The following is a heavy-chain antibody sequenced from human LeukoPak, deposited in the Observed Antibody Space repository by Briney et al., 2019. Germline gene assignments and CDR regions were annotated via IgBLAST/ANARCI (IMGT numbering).Heavy chain of an antibody. Sequence: PSETLSLTCAVYGGSFSGYYWSWIRQPPGKGLEWIGEINHSGSTNYNPSLKSRVTISVDTSKNQFSLKLSSVTAADTAVYYCARCLAVAGNYYYYYGMDVWGQGITVTVSS. J-gene: IGHJ6*02. CDR3: ARCLAVAGNYYYYYGMDV. V-gene: IGHV4-34*01. CDR1: GGSFSGYY. D-gene: IGHD6-19*01. CDR2: INHSGST.